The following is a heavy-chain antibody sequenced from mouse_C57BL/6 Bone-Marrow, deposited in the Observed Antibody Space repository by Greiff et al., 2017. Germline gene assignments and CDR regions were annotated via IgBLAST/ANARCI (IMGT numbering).Heavy chain of an antibody. CDR3: AELLEDWFAY. V-gene: IGHV1-81*01. J-gene: IGHJ3*01. D-gene: IGHD4-1*01. Sequence: QVQLQQSGAELARPGASVKLSCKASGYTFTSYGISWVKQRTGQGLEWIGEIYPRSGNTYYNEKFKGKATLTADKSSSTAYMELRSLTSEDSAVFFCAELLEDWFAYWGQGTLVTVSA. CDR2: IYPRSGNT. CDR1: GYTFTSYG.